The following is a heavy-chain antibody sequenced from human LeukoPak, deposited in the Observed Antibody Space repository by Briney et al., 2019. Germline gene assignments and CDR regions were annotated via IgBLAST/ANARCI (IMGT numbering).Heavy chain of an antibody. V-gene: IGHV1-58*01. CDR1: GFTFTSSA. Sequence: SVKVSCKASGFTFTSSAVQWLRQARGQRLEWIGWIVVGSGNTNYAQKFQERVTITRDMSTSTAYMELSSLRSEDTAVYYCAADAPQVGGSPPFDLWGRGALVTVSS. CDR2: IVVGSGNT. CDR3: AADAPQVGGSPPFDL. J-gene: IGHJ2*01.